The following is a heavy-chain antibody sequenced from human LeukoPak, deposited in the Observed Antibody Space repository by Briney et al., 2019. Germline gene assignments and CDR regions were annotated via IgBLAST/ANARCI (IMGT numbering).Heavy chain of an antibody. CDR2: ISPYTGYA. Sequence: VKVSCKASGYIFTSYDISWVRQAPGQGLEWMGWISPYTGYAEYAQKFQGRVTMTTDTSTTTAYMGLRSLRSDDTALYYCARDTTTMVRGVSDYWGQGTLVTVSS. CDR1: GYIFTSYD. D-gene: IGHD3-10*01. CDR3: ARDTTTMVRGVSDY. V-gene: IGHV1-18*01. J-gene: IGHJ4*02.